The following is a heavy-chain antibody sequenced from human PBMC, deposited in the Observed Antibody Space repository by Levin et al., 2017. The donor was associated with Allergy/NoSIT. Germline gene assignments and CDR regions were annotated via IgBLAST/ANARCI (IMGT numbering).Heavy chain of an antibody. D-gene: IGHD3-9*01. Sequence: PGGSLRLSCAVSGGSISSSNWWSWVRQPPGKGLEWIGEIYHSGSTNYNPSLKSRVTISVDKSKNQFSLKLSSVTAADTAVYYCARTQFERNYDIPLYFDYWGQGTLVTVSS. J-gene: IGHJ4*02. V-gene: IGHV4-4*02. CDR2: IYHSGST. CDR3: ARTQFERNYDIPLYFDY. CDR1: GGSISSSNW.